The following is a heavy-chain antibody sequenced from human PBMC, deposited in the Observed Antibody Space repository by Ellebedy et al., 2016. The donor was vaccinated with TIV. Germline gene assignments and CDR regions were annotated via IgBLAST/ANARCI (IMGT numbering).Heavy chain of an antibody. Sequence: GGSLRLSXVASGFIFSDYYMDWVRQAPGKGLEWVGRIREKPHSYSTEYAASVKGRFTISRDDSKNSLYLQMNSLKTEDTAVYYCARVRSSYGDYWFDPWGQGTLVTVSS. J-gene: IGHJ5*02. CDR3: ARVRSSYGDYWFDP. CDR1: GFIFSDYY. D-gene: IGHD4-17*01. CDR2: IREKPHSYST. V-gene: IGHV3-72*01.